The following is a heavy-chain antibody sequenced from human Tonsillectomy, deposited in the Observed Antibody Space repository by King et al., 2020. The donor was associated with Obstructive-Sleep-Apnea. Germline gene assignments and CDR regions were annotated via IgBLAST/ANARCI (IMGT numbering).Heavy chain of an antibody. CDR2: ISGSGGST. D-gene: IGHD6-6*01. CDR1: GFTFSSYA. J-gene: IGHJ6*02. V-gene: IGHV3-23*04. CDR3: AKDQGSSSFTQNYYGMDV. Sequence: VQLVESGGGLVQPGGSLRLSCAASGFTFSSYAMSWVRQAPGKGLEWVSAISGSGGSTYYADSVKGRFTISRDNSKNTLYLQMNSLRAEDTAVYYCAKDQGSSSFTQNYYGMDVWGQGTTVTVSS.